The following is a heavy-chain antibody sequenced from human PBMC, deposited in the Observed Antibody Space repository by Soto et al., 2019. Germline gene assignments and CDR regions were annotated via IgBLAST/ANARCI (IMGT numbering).Heavy chain of an antibody. CDR1: GFTFSSYG. Sequence: GGSLRLSCAASGFTFSSYGMHWVRQAPGKGLEWVAVISYDGSNKYYADSVKGRFTISRDNSKNTLYLQMNSLRAEDTAVYYCAKDASTSAKALYYMDVWGKGTTVTVSS. D-gene: IGHD2-2*01. V-gene: IGHV3-30*18. J-gene: IGHJ6*03. CDR2: ISYDGSNK. CDR3: AKDASTSAKALYYMDV.